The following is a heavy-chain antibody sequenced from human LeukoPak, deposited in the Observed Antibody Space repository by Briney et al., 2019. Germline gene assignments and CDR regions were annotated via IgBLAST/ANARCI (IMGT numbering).Heavy chain of an antibody. V-gene: IGHV1-46*01. CDR1: GYTFTSCY. CDR3: ARGGSGYYYVFSSFDY. D-gene: IGHD3-22*01. J-gene: IGHJ4*02. Sequence: GASVKVSCKASGYTFTSCYMHWVRQAPGQGLEWMGIINPSGGSTSYAQKFQGRVTMTRDTSTSTVYMELSSLRSEDTAVYYCARGGSGYYYVFSSFDYWGQGTLVTVSS. CDR2: INPSGGST.